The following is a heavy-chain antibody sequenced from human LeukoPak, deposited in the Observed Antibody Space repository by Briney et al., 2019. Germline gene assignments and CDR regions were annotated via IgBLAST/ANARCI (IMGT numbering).Heavy chain of an antibody. CDR3: AKDQEIAVAGTLDY. CDR1: GFTFSSYA. D-gene: IGHD6-19*01. J-gene: IGHJ4*02. V-gene: IGHV3-23*01. Sequence: PGGSLRLSCAASGFTFSSYAMSWVRQAPGKGLEWVSAISGSGGSTYYADSVKGRFTISRDNSKNTLYLQMNSLRAEDTAVYYCAKDQEIAVAGTLDYWGQGTLVTVSS. CDR2: ISGSGGST.